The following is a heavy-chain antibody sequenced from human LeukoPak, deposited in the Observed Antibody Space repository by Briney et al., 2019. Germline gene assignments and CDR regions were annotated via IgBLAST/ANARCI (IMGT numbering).Heavy chain of an antibody. J-gene: IGHJ3*02. D-gene: IGHD5-12*01. V-gene: IGHV4-39*01. CDR1: GGSFSGSSYY. CDR2: IYSGGST. Sequence: SETLSLTCTVSGGSFSGSSYYWDWIRQSPGKGLEWIGNIYSGGSTYYTPSLKSRVTISVDTSKSQFSLKLSSVTAADTAIYFCARHSRSGSGGYENAFDIWGQGTMVTVSS. CDR3: ARHSRSGSGGYENAFDI.